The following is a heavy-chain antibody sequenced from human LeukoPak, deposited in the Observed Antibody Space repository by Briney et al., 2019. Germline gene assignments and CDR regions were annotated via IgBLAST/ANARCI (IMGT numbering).Heavy chain of an antibody. CDR2: KKEDGSEK. CDR3: ARRSTVTAYDFYYMDV. D-gene: IGHD4-17*01. CDR1: EFIFSGYW. Sequence: GGSLRLSCEASEFIFSGYWMTWVRQAPGKGLEWVANKKEDGSEKYYVDSVKGRFIISRNNANKSLYLQMNSLRAEDTAVYYCARRSTVTAYDFYYMDVWGKGTTVIVSS. J-gene: IGHJ6*03. V-gene: IGHV3-7*01.